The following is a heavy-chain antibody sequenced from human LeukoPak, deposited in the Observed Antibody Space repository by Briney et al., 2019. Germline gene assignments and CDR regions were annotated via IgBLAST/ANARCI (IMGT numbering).Heavy chain of an antibody. CDR3: TRSIENIVVVVAAKDYNWFDP. Sequence: GGSLRLSCAASGFTFSSYAMHWVRQASGKGLEWVGRIRSKANSYATAYAASVKGRFTISRDDSKNTAYLQMNSLKTEDTAVYYCTRSIENIVVVVAAKDYNWFDPWGQGTLVTVSS. D-gene: IGHD2-15*01. V-gene: IGHV3-73*01. J-gene: IGHJ5*02. CDR1: GFTFSSYA. CDR2: IRSKANSYAT.